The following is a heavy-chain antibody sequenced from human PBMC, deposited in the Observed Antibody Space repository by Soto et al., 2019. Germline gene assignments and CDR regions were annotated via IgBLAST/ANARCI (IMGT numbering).Heavy chain of an antibody. J-gene: IGHJ5*02. CDR2: IFYSGST. D-gene: IGHD3-22*01. Sequence: ETLSLTCTVSGDSITRSNFYWGWIRQPPGKGLEWLGSIFYSGSTFYNPALKSRVTFSVDTSKNHFSLKLSSVTAADTAVYYCARHKTTMLTVVSAFDPWGQGTRVTVS. V-gene: IGHV4-39*02. CDR1: GDSITRSNFY. CDR3: ARHKTTMLTVVSAFDP.